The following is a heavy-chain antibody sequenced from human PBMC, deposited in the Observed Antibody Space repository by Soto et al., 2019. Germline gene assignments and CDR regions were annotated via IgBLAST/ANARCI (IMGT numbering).Heavy chain of an antibody. V-gene: IGHV1-46*01. D-gene: IGHD2-21*02. CDR2: VNPSGGHT. J-gene: IGHJ4*02. CDR3: ARGGHVVVVTAGLDF. Sequence: QVQLVQSGAEVKKPGASVKVSCKASGDTFTDYYRHWVRQAPGQGIEWMGTVNPSGGHTTYAQHCLGRMTMTRDTSTCTLYMELTSLTSEDPGVYYCARGGHVVVVTAGLDFWGPRPLVTVSS. CDR1: GDTFTDYY.